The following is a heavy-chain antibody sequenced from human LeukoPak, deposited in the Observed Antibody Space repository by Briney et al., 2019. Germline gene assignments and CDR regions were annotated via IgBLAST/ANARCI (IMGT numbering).Heavy chain of an antibody. J-gene: IGHJ4*02. Sequence: KPGESLKISCKGSGYSFTSYWIGWVRQMPGKGLEWMGIIYPGDSDTRYSPSFQGQVTISADKSISTAYLQWSSLKASDTAMYYCARLFTMVRGVRYFDYWGQGTLVTVSS. V-gene: IGHV5-51*03. CDR3: ARLFTMVRGVRYFDY. CDR1: GYSFTSYW. D-gene: IGHD3-10*01. CDR2: IYPGDSDT.